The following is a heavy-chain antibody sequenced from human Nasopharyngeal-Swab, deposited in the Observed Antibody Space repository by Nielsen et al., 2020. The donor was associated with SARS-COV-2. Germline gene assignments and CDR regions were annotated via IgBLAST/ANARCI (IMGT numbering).Heavy chain of an antibody. Sequence: ASVKVSCKASGYTFTGYYMHWVRQAPGQGLEWMGWINPNSGGTNYAQKFQGWVTMTRETSISTAYMELSRLRSDDTAVYYCARGGYSSGWPDRYGMDVWGQGTTVTVSS. D-gene: IGHD6-19*01. CDR3: ARGGYSSGWPDRYGMDV. J-gene: IGHJ6*02. CDR1: GYTFTGYY. V-gene: IGHV1-2*04. CDR2: INPNSGGT.